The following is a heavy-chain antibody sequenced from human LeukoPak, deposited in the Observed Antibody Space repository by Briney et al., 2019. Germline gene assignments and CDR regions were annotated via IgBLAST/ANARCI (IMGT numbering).Heavy chain of an antibody. V-gene: IGHV3-23*01. CDR2: ISGSGGST. D-gene: IGHD6-19*01. CDR3: AKDRVAGTGPPRN. CDR1: GFTFSSYA. J-gene: IGHJ4*02. Sequence: GGSLRLSCAASGFTFSSYAMSWVRQAPGKGLEWVSTISGSGGSTYYADSVKGRFTISRDNSKNTLYLQMNSLRAEDTAVYYCAKDRVAGTGPPRNWGQGTLVTVSS.